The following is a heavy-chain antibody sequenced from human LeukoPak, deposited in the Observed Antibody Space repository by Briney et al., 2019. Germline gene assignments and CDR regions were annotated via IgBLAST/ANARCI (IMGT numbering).Heavy chain of an antibody. CDR3: ARDRDSSIVGTMDY. CDR2: IWYDGSNK. D-gene: IGHD6-13*01. J-gene: IGHJ4*02. V-gene: IGHV3-33*08. Sequence: GGSLRLSCAASGFTFSSYVMSWVRQAPGKGLEWVAVIWYDGSNKYYADSVKGRFTISRDNSKNTLYLQMNSLRAEDTAVYYCARDRDSSIVGTMDYWGQGTLVTVSS. CDR1: GFTFSSYV.